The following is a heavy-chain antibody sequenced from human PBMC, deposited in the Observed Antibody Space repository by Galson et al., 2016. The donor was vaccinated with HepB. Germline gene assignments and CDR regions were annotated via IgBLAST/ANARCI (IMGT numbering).Heavy chain of an antibody. J-gene: IGHJ4*02. Sequence: SLRLACAASTFMFSSYTMHWVRQAPGMGLEYVSAISSDGGSTYYIDSVKGRFTISRDNSKNSLYLQMTSLRTEDTAVYYCVSRGAQWLVTADSWGQGTLVVVSS. CDR2: ISSDGGST. V-gene: IGHV3-64D*06. CDR3: VSRGAQWLVTADS. D-gene: IGHD5-12*01. CDR1: TFMFSSYT.